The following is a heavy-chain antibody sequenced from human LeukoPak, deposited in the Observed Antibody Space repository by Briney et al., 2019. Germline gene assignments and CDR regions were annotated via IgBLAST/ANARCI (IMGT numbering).Heavy chain of an antibody. Sequence: PGGSLRLSCAASGFTFSSYSMNWVRQAPGKGLEWVSSISSSSSYIYYADSVKGRFTISRDNAKNSLYLQMNSLRAEDTAVYYCAQFVRDYVWGSYRYSDDHWGQGTLVTVSS. CDR3: AQFVRDYVWGSYRYSDDH. D-gene: IGHD3-16*02. CDR2: ISSSSSYI. CDR1: GFTFSSYS. J-gene: IGHJ4*01. V-gene: IGHV3-21*04.